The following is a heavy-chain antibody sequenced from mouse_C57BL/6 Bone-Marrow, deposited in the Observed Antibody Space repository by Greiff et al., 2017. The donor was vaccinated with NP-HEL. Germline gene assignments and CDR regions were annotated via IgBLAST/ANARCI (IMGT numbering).Heavy chain of an antibody. Sequence: QVQLQQSGAELARPGASVKLSCKASGYTFTSYGISWVKQRTGQGLEWIGEIYPRSGNTYYNEKFKGKATLTADKSSSTAYMELRSLTSEDSAVDFCGGLYYDYDDWYFDVWGTGTTVTVSS. J-gene: IGHJ1*03. CDR3: GGLYYDYDDWYFDV. CDR1: GYTFTSYG. D-gene: IGHD2-4*01. V-gene: IGHV1-81*01. CDR2: IYPRSGNT.